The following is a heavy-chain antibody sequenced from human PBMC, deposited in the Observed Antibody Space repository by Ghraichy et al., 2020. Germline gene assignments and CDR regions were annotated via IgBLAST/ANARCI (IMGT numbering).Heavy chain of an antibody. D-gene: IGHD6-6*01. Sequence: ASVKVSCKASGYTFTSYYMHWVRQAPGQGLEWMGIIKPSGGNTNCSQKFQGRVTMTRDTSTSTVYMELSSLRSEDTAVYYCARDLVPSIVGPYYQYGMDVWGQGTTVTVSS. CDR1: GYTFTSYY. V-gene: IGHV1-46*01. CDR2: IKPSGGNT. CDR3: ARDLVPSIVGPYYQYGMDV. J-gene: IGHJ6*02.